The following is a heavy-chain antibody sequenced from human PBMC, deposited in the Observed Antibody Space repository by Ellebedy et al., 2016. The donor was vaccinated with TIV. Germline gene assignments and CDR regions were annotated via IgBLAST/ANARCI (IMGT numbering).Heavy chain of an antibody. CDR1: GFTFSTYS. Sequence: GGSLRLXXAASGFTFSTYSMNWVRQAPGKGLEWVSYITSSSSTRYYADSVKGRFTISRDNAKNSLYLQMNSLRAEDTAVYYCARGPATVTTGADYWGQGTLVTVSS. V-gene: IGHV3-48*04. D-gene: IGHD4-17*01. J-gene: IGHJ4*02. CDR2: ITSSSSTR. CDR3: ARGPATVTTGADY.